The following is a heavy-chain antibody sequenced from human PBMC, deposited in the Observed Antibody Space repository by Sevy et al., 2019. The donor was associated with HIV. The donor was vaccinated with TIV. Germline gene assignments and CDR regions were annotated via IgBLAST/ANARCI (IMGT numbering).Heavy chain of an antibody. Sequence: GGSLRLSCAASGFTFSSYAMHWVRQAPGKGLEWVAVISYDGSNKYYADSVKGRFTISRDNSKNTLYLQMNSLRAEDTAVYYCARGFGRWLRDPFDHWGQGTLVTVSS. CDR3: ARGFGRWLRDPFDH. D-gene: IGHD5-12*01. V-gene: IGHV3-30-3*01. CDR2: ISYDGSNK. CDR1: GFTFSSYA. J-gene: IGHJ4*02.